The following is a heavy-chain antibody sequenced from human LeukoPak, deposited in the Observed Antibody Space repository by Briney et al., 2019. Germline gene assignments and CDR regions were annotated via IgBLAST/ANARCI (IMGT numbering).Heavy chain of an antibody. CDR1: GFAFSSYA. D-gene: IGHD1-20*01. CDR3: ARHRITGRAFDY. V-gene: IGHV3-23*01. J-gene: IGHJ4*02. CDR2: ISGSANT. Sequence: PGGSLRLSCAASGFAFSSYALSWVRQAPGKALEWVSAISGSANTYYTDSVKGRFTISRDNSKNTLYLQMNSLRAEDTAVYYCARHRITGRAFDYWGQGTLVTVSS.